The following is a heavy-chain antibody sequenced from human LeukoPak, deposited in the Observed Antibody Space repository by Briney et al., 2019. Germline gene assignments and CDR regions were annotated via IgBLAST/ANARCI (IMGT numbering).Heavy chain of an antibody. CDR1: GFTFSTYA. J-gene: IGHJ4*02. CDR2: ISGSGGGT. V-gene: IGHV3-23*01. CDR3: AKNRGSSSSATDY. D-gene: IGHD6-6*01. Sequence: HPGGSLRLSCAASGFTFSTYAMSWVRQAPGKGLEWVSGISGSGGGTYYADPVKGRFTISRDNSKNTLYLQMNSLRAEDTALYYCAKNRGSSSSATDYWGQGTLVTVSA.